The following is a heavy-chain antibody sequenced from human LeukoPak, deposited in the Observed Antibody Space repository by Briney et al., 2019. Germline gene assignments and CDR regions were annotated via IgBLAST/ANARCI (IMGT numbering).Heavy chain of an antibody. J-gene: IGHJ4*02. CDR1: GFTFSNYW. CDR2: IKFDGGEK. Sequence: GGSLRLSCAASGFTFSNYWMSWVRQAPGKGLEWVANIKFDGGEKYYVDSVKGRFTVSRDNAKNSLSLQMNSLRAEDTAVYYCVTTRPYYFDYWGQGTLVTVSS. V-gene: IGHV3-7*01. D-gene: IGHD2-21*01. CDR3: VTTRPYYFDY.